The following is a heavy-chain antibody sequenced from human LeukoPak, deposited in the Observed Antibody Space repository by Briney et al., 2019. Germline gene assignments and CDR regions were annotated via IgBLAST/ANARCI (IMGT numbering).Heavy chain of an antibody. V-gene: IGHV3-23*01. CDR3: AKTTTGYSSGRYPGWPVDY. Sequence: GGSLRLSCAASGFTFSSYAVSWVRQAPGKGLEWVSAISGSGGGTYYADSVKGRFTISRDNSKNTLYLQMNSLSTEDTAVYYCAKTTTGYSSGRYPGWPVDYWGQGALVTVSS. D-gene: IGHD6-19*01. J-gene: IGHJ4*02. CDR2: ISGSGGGT. CDR1: GFTFSSYA.